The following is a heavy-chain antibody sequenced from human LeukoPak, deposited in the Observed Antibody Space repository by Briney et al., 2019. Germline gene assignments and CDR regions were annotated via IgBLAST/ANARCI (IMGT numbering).Heavy chain of an antibody. CDR3: VKESAADATFHFDY. CDR2: LWADGNTA. Sequence: PGRSLRLSCAASGFTFNIFGMHWVRLVPGNGLEWVAVLWADGNTAHYADSVKGRFTISRDSSENTLYLQMNSLRSEDTAVYYCVKESAADATFHFDYWGQGTLVTVSS. CDR1: GFTFNIFG. J-gene: IGHJ4*02. D-gene: IGHD6-13*01. V-gene: IGHV3-33*06.